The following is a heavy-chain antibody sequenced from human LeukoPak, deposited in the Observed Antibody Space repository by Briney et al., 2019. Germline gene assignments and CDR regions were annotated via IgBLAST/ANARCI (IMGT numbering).Heavy chain of an antibody. CDR1: GGSISSSNW. D-gene: IGHD3-16*01. J-gene: IGHJ3*02. CDR3: ARNREEEGASYGVFDI. CDR2: IYHSGST. Sequence: SETLSLTCAVSGGSISSSNWWSWVRQPPGKGLEWIGEIYHSGSTNYNPSLKSRVTISVDKSKNQFSLKLSSVTAADTAVYYCARNREEEGASYGVFDIWGQGTMVTVSS. V-gene: IGHV4-4*02.